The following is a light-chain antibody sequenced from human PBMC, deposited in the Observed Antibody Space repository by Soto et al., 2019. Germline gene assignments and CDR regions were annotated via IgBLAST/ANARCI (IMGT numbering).Light chain of an antibody. CDR2: AAS. CDR1: QGIRND. Sequence: GERATLSCRASQGIRNDLGWYQQKPGKAPKRLIYAASSLQSGVPSRFSGSGSGTQFTLTISSLQPDDFATYFCQQYNSYSITFGQGTRLEIK. J-gene: IGKJ5*01. CDR3: QQYNSYSIT. V-gene: IGKV1-17*01.